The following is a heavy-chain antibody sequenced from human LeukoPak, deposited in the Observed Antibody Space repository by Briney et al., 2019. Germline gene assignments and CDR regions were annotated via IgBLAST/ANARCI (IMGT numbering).Heavy chain of an antibody. V-gene: IGHV3-23*01. CDR3: AKGIAAAGTL. J-gene: IGHJ4*02. Sequence: GGSLRLSCAASGFTFSSYAMSWVRQAPGKGLEWVLAISGSGGSIYYADSVKGRLTISRDNSKNTLYLQMNSLRDEDTAVYYCAKGIAAAGTLWGQGTLVTVSS. CDR1: GFTFSSYA. D-gene: IGHD6-13*01. CDR2: ISGSGGSI.